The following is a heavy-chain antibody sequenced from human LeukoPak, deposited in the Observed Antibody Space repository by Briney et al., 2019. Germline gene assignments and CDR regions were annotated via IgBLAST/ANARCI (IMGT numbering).Heavy chain of an antibody. CDR1: GITFTGNW. V-gene: IGHV3-74*01. D-gene: IGHD4/OR15-4a*01. CDR2: IRSDGSST. CDR3: SPIGAGY. Sequence: GGTLRLSCVASGITFTGNWHWVRQAPGKGLVWVSLIRSDGSSTSYADSVKGRFTISRDSAKNTLYLQMNSLRVEDTAVYYCSPIGAGYWGQGTLVTVSS. J-gene: IGHJ4*02.